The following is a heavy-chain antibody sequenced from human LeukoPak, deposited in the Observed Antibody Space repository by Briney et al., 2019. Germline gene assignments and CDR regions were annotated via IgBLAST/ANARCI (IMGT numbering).Heavy chain of an antibody. D-gene: IGHD3-22*01. CDR3: AKLIVVVIANDAFDI. Sequence: GGSLRLSCAASGFTFSSYAMSWVRQAPGKGLEWVSAISGSGGSTYYADSMKGRFTISRDNSKNTLYLQMNSLRAEDTAVYYCAKLIVVVIANDAFDIWGQGTMVTVSS. CDR1: GFTFSSYA. CDR2: ISGSGGST. J-gene: IGHJ3*02. V-gene: IGHV3-23*01.